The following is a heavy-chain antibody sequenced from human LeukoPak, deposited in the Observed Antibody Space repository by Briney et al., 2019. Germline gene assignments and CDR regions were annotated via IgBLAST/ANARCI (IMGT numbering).Heavy chain of an antibody. CDR2: ISYDGSNK. CDR1: GFTFSSYG. CDR3: AKDDPGTYYYGTDV. V-gene: IGHV3-30*18. D-gene: IGHD1-1*01. J-gene: IGHJ6*02. Sequence: PGGSLRLSCAASGFTFSSYGMHWVRQAPGKGLEWVAVISYDGSNKYYADSVKGRFTISRDNSKNTLYLQMNSLRAEDTAVYYCAKDDPGTYYYGTDVWGQGTTVTVSS.